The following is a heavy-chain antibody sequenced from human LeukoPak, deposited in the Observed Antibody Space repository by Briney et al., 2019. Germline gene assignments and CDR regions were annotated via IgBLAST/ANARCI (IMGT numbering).Heavy chain of an antibody. CDR2: ISGSGGST. Sequence: PGGSLRLSCAAPGFTFSSYAMSWVRQAPGKGLEWVSAISGSGGSTYYADSVKGRFTISRDNSKNTLYLQMNSLRAEDTAVYYCAKDRAYSSSWYNYWGQGTLVTVSS. CDR3: AKDRAYSSSWYNY. CDR1: GFTFSSYA. J-gene: IGHJ4*02. V-gene: IGHV3-23*01. D-gene: IGHD6-13*01.